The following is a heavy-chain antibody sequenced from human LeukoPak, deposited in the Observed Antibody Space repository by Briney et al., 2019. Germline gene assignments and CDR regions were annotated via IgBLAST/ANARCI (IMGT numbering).Heavy chain of an antibody. J-gene: IGHJ4*02. CDR2: ISSSSSTI. V-gene: IGHV3-48*01. D-gene: IGHD3-3*01. CDR3: AKDRVRSDFWSGYFEY. Sequence: GGSLRLSCAASGFTFSSYSMNWVRQAPGKGLEWVSYISSSSSTIYYADSVKGRFTISRDNSKNTLYLQMSSLRAEDTAVYYCAKDRVRSDFWSGYFEYWGQGTLVTVSS. CDR1: GFTFSSYS.